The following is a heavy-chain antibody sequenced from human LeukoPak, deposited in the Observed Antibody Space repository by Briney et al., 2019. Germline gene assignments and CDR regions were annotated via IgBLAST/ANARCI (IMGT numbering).Heavy chain of an antibody. J-gene: IGHJ4*02. CDR1: GFTFSNFA. D-gene: IGHD6-6*01. CDR2: ISSGTSYI. CDR3: ASGARPIEY. Sequence: PGGSLRLSCAASGFTFSNFAVNWVRQAPGKGLEWVSSISSGTSYIYYADSVRGRFTISRNNAKNSLYLQMNSLRAEDTAVYYCASGARPIEYWGQGTLVTVSS. V-gene: IGHV3-21*01.